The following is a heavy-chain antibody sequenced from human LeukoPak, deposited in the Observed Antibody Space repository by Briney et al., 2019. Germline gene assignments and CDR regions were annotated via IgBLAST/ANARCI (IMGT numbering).Heavy chain of an antibody. CDR1: GGSISSGDYY. D-gene: IGHD2-15*01. J-gene: IGHJ4*02. CDR2: IYYSGST. V-gene: IGHV4-30-4*01. CDR3: AREGGYCSGGSCCCFDY. Sequence: SQTLSLTCTVSGGSISSGDYYWSWNRQPPGKGLEWIGYIYYSGSTYYNPSLKSRVTISVDTSKNQFSLKLSSVTAADTAVYYCAREGGYCSGGSCCCFDYWGQGTLVTVSS.